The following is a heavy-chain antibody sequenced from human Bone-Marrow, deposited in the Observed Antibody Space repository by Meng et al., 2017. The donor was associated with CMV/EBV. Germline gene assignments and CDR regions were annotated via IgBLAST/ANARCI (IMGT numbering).Heavy chain of an antibody. Sequence: GDYYWSWIRQPPGKGLEWSGYIYYSGSTYYNPSLKSRVTISVDTSKNQFSLKLSSVTAADTAVYYCARGTITYDFWSGYIGVPYFDYWGQGTLVTVSS. D-gene: IGHD3-3*01. CDR2: IYYSGST. J-gene: IGHJ4*02. CDR1: GDYY. V-gene: IGHV4-30-4*08. CDR3: ARGTITYDFWSGYIGVPYFDY.